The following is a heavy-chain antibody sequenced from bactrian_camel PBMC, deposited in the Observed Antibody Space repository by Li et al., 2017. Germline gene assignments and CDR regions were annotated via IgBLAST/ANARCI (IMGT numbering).Heavy chain of an antibody. Sequence: VQLVESGGGSVQPGGSLRLSCAASGFVFRTYAMSWVRQAPEKGLEWVSTINSSPGRTDYASSVKGRFTISVDVANNSMFLQLNTLKTEDTAMYYCATRAVQAGAGYNYWGQGTQVTVS. D-gene: IGHD3*01. CDR1: GFVFRTYA. CDR3: ATRAVQAGAGYNY. V-gene: IGHV3S40*01. CDR2: INSSPGRT. J-gene: IGHJ4*01.